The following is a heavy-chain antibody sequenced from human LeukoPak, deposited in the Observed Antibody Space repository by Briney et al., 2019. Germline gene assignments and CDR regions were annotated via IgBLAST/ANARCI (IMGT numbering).Heavy chain of an antibody. CDR2: INSDGINT. CDR3: ARDKVVGPSNFDY. J-gene: IGHJ4*02. V-gene: IGHV3-74*01. Sequence: GGSLRLSCAASGFTFSNYWMHWVRQAPGKGLVWVSRINSDGINTSYADSVKGRSTISRDNAKNTLNLQMNSLRAEDTAVYYCARDKVVGPSNFDYWGQGTLVTVSS. CDR1: GFTFSNYW. D-gene: IGHD1-26*01.